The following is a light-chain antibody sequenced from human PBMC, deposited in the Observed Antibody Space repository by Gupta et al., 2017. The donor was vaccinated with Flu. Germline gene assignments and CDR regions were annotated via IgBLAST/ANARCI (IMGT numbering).Light chain of an antibody. J-gene: IGLJ1*01. CDR1: SSDVGGYNY. Sequence: QPRSVSGSPGQSVTISCTGTSSDVGGYNYVSWYQQHPGKAPKLMIYDVTKRPSGVPDRFSGSKSGNTASLTISGLQAEDEADYYCCSYADTYTSYVFGTGTKVTVL. CDR3: CSYADTYTSYV. V-gene: IGLV2-11*01. CDR2: DVT.